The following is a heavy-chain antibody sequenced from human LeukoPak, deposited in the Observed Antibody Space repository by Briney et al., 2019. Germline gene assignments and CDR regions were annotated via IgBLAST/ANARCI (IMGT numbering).Heavy chain of an antibody. V-gene: IGHV1-2*02. D-gene: IGHD2-2*02. J-gene: IGHJ4*02. CDR3: ARSCSSTSCYTGIDFDY. CDR1: GYTFTGYY. Sequence: GASVKVSCKASGYTFTGYYMHWVRQAPGQGLEWMGWINPNSGGTNYAQKFQGRVTMTRDTSISTAYMELSRLRSDDTAVYYCARSCSSTSCYTGIDFDYWGQGTLVTVSS. CDR2: INPNSGGT.